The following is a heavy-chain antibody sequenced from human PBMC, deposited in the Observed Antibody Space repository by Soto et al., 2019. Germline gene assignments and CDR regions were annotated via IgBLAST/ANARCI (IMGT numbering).Heavy chain of an antibody. Sequence: GGSLRLSCAASGFTFSSYAMSWVRQAPGKGLEWVSTISGSGSNTYYADSAKGRFTIPRDNSKSTLYLQMNSLRAEDTAVYFCAKDHIAAYDHWGQGTPVTVSS. CDR3: AKDHIAAYDH. CDR2: ISGSGSNT. D-gene: IGHD6-25*01. J-gene: IGHJ4*02. CDR1: GFTFSSYA. V-gene: IGHV3-23*01.